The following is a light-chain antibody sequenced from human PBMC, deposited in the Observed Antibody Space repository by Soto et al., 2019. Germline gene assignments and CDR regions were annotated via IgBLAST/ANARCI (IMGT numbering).Light chain of an antibody. V-gene: IGLV2-14*01. CDR2: EFS. Sequence: QSALTQPASVSGSPGQSITISCTGTSSDLGGYESVSWYQQHPGKAPKLMIYEFSNRPSGGSNRFAGSKSGNTASLTISGLQAEDEADYHCSSFIGSSIRYVFGTGTKVTVL. J-gene: IGLJ1*01. CDR3: SSFIGSSIRYV. CDR1: SSDLGGYES.